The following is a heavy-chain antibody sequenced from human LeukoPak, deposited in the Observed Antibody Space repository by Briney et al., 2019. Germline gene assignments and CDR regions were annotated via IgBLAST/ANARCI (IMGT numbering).Heavy chain of an antibody. CDR3: ARDGFISNTWYGFLGF. J-gene: IGHJ4*01. Sequence: PGGSLRFSRAASGFTFSDYHMSSIRQAPGKGLELVSYISSRSSYTNYADSVKGRFTISRENAKNSLYLQINSLRAEDTAVYYCARDGFISNTWYGFLGFWGQGTLVTVSS. V-gene: IGHV3-11*06. CDR2: ISSRSSYT. D-gene: IGHD3-3*02. CDR1: GFTFSDYH.